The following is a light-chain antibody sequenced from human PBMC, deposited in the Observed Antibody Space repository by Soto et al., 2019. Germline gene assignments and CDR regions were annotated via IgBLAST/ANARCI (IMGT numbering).Light chain of an antibody. J-gene: IGKJ4*01. CDR2: DAS. CDR1: QTVRNNY. Sequence: EVVLTQSPGTLSLSTGERATRXXRASQTVRNNYLAWYQQKPGQAPRXXIYDASSRATGSPDRFSGGGAGTDFTLTISRLEPEDFAVYYCQQFSSYPLTFGGGTKVDIK. CDR3: QQFSSYPLT. V-gene: IGKV3-20*01.